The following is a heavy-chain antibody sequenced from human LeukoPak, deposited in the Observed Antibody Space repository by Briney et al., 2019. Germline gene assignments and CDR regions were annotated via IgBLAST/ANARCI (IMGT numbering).Heavy chain of an antibody. CDR3: AKYYGTGSSQGDY. V-gene: IGHV3-48*04. J-gene: IGHJ4*02. CDR2: ISSSSSTI. D-gene: IGHD3-10*01. Sequence: GGSLRLSWAASGFTFGTYSMNWVRQAPGKGLEWISYISSSSSTIYYADSVKGRFTISRDNAENSLYLQMNSLRAEDTAVYYCAKYYGTGSSQGDYWGQGTPVTVSS. CDR1: GFTFGTYS.